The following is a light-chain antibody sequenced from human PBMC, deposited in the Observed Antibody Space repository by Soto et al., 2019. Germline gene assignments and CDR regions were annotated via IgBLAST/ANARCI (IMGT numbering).Light chain of an antibody. J-gene: IGKJ1*01. CDR1: QSISSN. V-gene: IGKV1-39*01. Sequence: DIQMTQSPSSLSASVGDRVTITCRASQSISSNLNWYQQKPGKAPKLLIYAASSMQSGVPSRFSGSASGSDVTLTISSLQPEDFATYHCQQTYSTPWTFGQGTKVEIK. CDR3: QQTYSTPWT. CDR2: AAS.